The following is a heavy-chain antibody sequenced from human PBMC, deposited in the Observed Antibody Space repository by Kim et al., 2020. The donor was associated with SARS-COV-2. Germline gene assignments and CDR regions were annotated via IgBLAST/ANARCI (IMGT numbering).Heavy chain of an antibody. J-gene: IGHJ4*02. CDR3: ARDLGYCSSTSCYSNYFDY. D-gene: IGHD2-2*01. V-gene: IGHV1-69*13. Sequence: SVKVSCKASGGTFSSYAISWVRQAPGQGLEWMGGIIPIFGTANYAQKFQGRVTITADESTSTAYMELSSLRSEDTAVYYCARDLGYCSSTSCYSNYFDYWGQGTLVTVSS. CDR2: IIPIFGTA. CDR1: GGTFSSYA.